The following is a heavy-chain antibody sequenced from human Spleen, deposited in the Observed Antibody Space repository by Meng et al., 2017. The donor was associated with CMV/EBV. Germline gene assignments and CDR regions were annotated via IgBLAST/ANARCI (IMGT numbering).Heavy chain of an antibody. CDR1: GYTFTGYY. D-gene: IGHD3-3*01. CDR2: INPNSGGT. Sequence: ASVKVSCKASGYTFTGYYMHWVRQAPGQGLEWMGWINPNSGGTNYAQKFQGRVTMTTDRSTRTAYMELRSLRSDDTAIYYCARSITIFQIDYWGQGTLVTVSS. J-gene: IGHJ4*02. V-gene: IGHV1-2*02. CDR3: ARSITIFQIDY.